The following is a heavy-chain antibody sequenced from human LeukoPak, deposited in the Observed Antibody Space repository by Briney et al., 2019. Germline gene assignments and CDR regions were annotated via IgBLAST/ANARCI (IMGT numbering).Heavy chain of an antibody. D-gene: IGHD6-6*01. J-gene: IGHJ5*02. CDR3: ARSCGASSSWFDP. CDR2: ISGSGEST. V-gene: IGHV3-23*01. Sequence: GGSLRLSCAASGFTFSHYAMSWVRQALGKGLEWVSAISGSGESTYYADPVKGRFTISRDRSKNTLYLQLKSLRAEDTALYYCARSCGASSSWFDPWGQGTLVTVSS. CDR1: GFTFSHYA.